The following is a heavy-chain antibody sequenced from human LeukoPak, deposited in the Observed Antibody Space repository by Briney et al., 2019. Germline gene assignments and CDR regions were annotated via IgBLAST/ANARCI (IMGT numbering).Heavy chain of an antibody. D-gene: IGHD1-7*01. V-gene: IGHV3-21*01. Sequence: GGSLRLSCAASGFTFTKHAMTWVRQAPGKGLEWVSSISSSSSNIYYADSVKGRFTISRDNAKNSLYLQMDSLRAEDTAVYYCARDRLELTEFDYWGQGTLVTVSS. J-gene: IGHJ4*02. CDR2: ISSSSSNI. CDR1: GFTFTKHA. CDR3: ARDRLELTEFDY.